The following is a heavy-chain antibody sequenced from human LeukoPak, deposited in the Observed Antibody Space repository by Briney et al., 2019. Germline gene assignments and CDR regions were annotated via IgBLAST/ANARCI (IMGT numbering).Heavy chain of an antibody. CDR2: IHTSGTT. CDR3: ATEQVSASAWGFDY. D-gene: IGHD5/OR15-5a*01. CDR1: GGSISSYL. J-gene: IGHJ4*02. Sequence: SETLSLTCTVSGGSISSYLWSWIRQSAGKGLEWLGRIHTSGTTTYSPSLQRRLTMSVETSKSQVSLRLTSVTAADTAVYYCATEQVSASAWGFDYWGQGSLVTVSS. V-gene: IGHV4-4*07.